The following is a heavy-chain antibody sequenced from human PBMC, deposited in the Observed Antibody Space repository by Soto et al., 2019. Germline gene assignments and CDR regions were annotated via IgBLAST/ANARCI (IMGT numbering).Heavy chain of an antibody. J-gene: IGHJ4*02. CDR2: ISYDGSNK. V-gene: IGHV3-30*18. D-gene: IGHD1-26*01. CDR3: AKEGHGGSSYRKDFDS. CDR1: GFTFSYYD. Sequence: GGSLRLSCAVSGFTFSYYDMHWVRQAPGKGLEWVAVISYDGSNKYYADSVKGRFTISRDNSKDTLYLEINGLRVDDTAVYFCAKEGHGGSSYRKDFDSWGQGTLVTVSS.